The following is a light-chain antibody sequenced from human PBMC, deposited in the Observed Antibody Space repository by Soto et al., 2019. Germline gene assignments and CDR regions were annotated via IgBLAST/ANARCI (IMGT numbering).Light chain of an antibody. CDR1: TGAVTSGYY. CDR2: STN. J-gene: IGLJ3*02. CDR3: LLFYDDAHLWV. V-gene: IGLV7-43*01. Sequence: QAVVTQEPSLTVSPGGTVTLTCASSTGAVTSGYYPNWFQQKPGQAPRALIYSTNKKHSWTPARFSGSLLGGKAALTLSGVQPEDEAEYYCLLFYDDAHLWVFGGGTQLTVL.